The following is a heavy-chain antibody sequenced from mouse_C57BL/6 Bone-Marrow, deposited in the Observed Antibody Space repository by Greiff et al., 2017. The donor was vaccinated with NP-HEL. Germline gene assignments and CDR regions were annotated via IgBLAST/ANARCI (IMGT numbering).Heavy chain of an antibody. D-gene: IGHD1-1*01. J-gene: IGHJ1*03. Sequence: QVQLKESGAELARPGASVKLSCKASGYTFTSYGISWVKQRTGQGLEWIGEIYPRSGNTSYNEKLQGKATLTADKSSSTAYMELRSLTSEDSAVYFCARKGGNYYGSSYGYFDVWGTGTTVTVSS. V-gene: IGHV1-81*01. CDR3: ARKGGNYYGSSYGYFDV. CDR2: IYPRSGNT. CDR1: GYTFTSYG.